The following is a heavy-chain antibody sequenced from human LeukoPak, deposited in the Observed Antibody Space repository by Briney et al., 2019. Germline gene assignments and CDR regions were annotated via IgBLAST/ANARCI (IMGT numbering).Heavy chain of an antibody. CDR3: AKDSVPAAFLSWFDP. J-gene: IGHJ5*02. CDR2: ISWDSGSI. V-gene: IGHV3-9*01. D-gene: IGHD2-2*01. CDR1: GFTFDDYA. Sequence: GGSLRLSCAASGFTFDDYAMHWVRQAPGRGLEWVSGISWDSGSIGYADSVKGRFTISRDNAKNSLYLQMNSLRAEDTALYYCAKDSVPAAFLSWFDPWGQGTLVSVSS.